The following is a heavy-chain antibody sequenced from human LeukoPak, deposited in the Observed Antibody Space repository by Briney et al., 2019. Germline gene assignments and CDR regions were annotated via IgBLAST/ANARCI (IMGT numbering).Heavy chain of an antibody. D-gene: IGHD3-3*01. Sequence: SETLSLTCTVSGGSISSYYWSWIRQPPGEGLEWIGYIYYSGSTNYNPSLKSRVTISVDTSKNQFSLKLSSVTAADTAVYYCARDRYDFWSGNYYYYYGMDVWGQGTTVTVSS. CDR2: IYYSGST. J-gene: IGHJ6*02. CDR1: GGSISSYY. CDR3: ARDRYDFWSGNYYYYYGMDV. V-gene: IGHV4-59*01.